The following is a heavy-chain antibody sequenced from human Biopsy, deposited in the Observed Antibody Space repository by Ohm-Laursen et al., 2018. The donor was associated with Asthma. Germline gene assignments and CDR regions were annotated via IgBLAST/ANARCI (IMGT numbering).Heavy chain of an antibody. Sequence: ASVKVSCKASGYTFRSYGVSWVRQAPGQGLEWMGWISPFTGDTHFGQKFQGRVTMTTDTSTDTAYMELKSLRSDDTAVYYCARHPYNFGGFDYWGQGSLVTVSS. V-gene: IGHV1-18*04. CDR3: ARHPYNFGGFDY. CDR1: GYTFRSYG. D-gene: IGHD5-24*01. CDR2: ISPFTGDT. J-gene: IGHJ4*02.